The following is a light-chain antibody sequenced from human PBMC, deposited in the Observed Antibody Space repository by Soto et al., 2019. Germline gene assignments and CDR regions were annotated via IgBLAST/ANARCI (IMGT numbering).Light chain of an antibody. CDR3: QQYYSTPQGVT. CDR2: WAS. J-gene: IGKJ3*01. V-gene: IGKV4-1*01. CDR1: QSVLYSSNNKNY. Sequence: DIVMTQSPDSLAVSLGERATINCKSSQSVLYSSNNKNYLAWYQQKPGQPPKLLIYWASTRESGVPDRFSGSGSGTDFTLTISSLQAEDVAVYYCQQYYSTPQGVTFGAGTKVDIK.